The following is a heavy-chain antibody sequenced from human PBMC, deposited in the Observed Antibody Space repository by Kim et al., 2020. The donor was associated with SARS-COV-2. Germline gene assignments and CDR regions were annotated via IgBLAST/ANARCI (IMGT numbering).Heavy chain of an antibody. CDR2: IFGSGHGT. CDR1: RFTFTSSA. J-gene: IGHJ2*01. CDR3: ARNLPVTSVTFLWYFDL. V-gene: IGHV3-23*01. Sequence: GSLRLSCVASRFTFTSSAMTWIRQAPGKGLEWVSTIFGSGHGTYYPDSVRGRFIVSRDNSKNTLYLQMHNLRVDDTAIYYCARNLPVTSVTFLWYFDLWGRGTSVTVSS. D-gene: IGHD2-2*01.